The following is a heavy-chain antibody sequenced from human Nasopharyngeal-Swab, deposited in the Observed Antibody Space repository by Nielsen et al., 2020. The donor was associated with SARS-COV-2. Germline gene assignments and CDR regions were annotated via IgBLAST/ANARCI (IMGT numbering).Heavy chain of an antibody. CDR3: ARDVAGADSA. CDR1: GFTFSSSH. J-gene: IGHJ5*02. CDR2: TDENARTT. Sequence: GESLKISCAASGFTFSSSHMHWVRQAPGKGLVWVSRTDENARTTNYADSVKGRFTISRDNAKNTLYLQMNSLRVEDTGLYYCARDVAGADSAWGQGTLVTVSS. D-gene: IGHD2-21*01. V-gene: IGHV3-74*01.